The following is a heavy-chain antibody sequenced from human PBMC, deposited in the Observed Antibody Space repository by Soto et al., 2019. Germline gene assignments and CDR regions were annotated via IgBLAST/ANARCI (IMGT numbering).Heavy chain of an antibody. CDR2: VSASAATT. D-gene: IGHD1-26*01. CDR3: ARACFFGGGFYFGY. V-gene: IGHV3-23*01. Sequence: EVQLLESGGGLLRPGGSLRLSCAASGFTFTTSAMSWVRQAPGKGLEWVAAVSASAATTYYAASVKGRFTISKDTTKDTVYLQLHSLRLEDTAVYYCARACFFGGGFYFGYWGHGSLLTVSS. J-gene: IGHJ4*01. CDR1: GFTFTTSA.